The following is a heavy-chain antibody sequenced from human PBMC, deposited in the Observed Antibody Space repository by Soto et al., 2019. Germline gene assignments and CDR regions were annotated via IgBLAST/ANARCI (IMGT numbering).Heavy chain of an antibody. CDR2: IYHSGST. D-gene: IGHD2-15*01. J-gene: IGHJ4*02. CDR3: ARGQVVAAQH. Sequence: LLTQPLTCSVLDGKSSGLGGRWIRKPTGKGLEWIGYIYHSGSTYYNPSLKSRVTISVDRSKNQFSLKLSSVTAADTDVYYCARGQVVAAQHWGQGSLVPVSS. CDR1: DGKSSGLG. V-gene: IGHV4-59*11.